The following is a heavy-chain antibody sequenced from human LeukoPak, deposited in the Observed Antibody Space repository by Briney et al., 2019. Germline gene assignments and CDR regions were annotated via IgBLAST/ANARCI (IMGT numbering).Heavy chain of an antibody. CDR1: GYTFTNYD. Sequence: AASVKVSCKASGYTFTNYDINWVRQATGQGLEWMGWMNPNSGNTGYAQKFQGRITITRNTSISIAYMELSGLRSEDTAMYYCAEAGESARSRSGYYYCGQGTLVTVSS. V-gene: IGHV1-8*03. D-gene: IGHD3-3*01. J-gene: IGHJ4*02. CDR2: MNPNSGNT. CDR3: AEAGESARSRSGYYY.